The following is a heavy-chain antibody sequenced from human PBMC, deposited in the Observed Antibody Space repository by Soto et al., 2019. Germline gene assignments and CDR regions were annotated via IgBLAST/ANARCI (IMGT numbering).Heavy chain of an antibody. CDR2: IYTSGST. J-gene: IGHJ3*02. CDR1: GGSISSYY. V-gene: IGHV4-4*07. Sequence: TLSLTCTVSGGSISSYYWSWIRQPAGKGLEWIGRIYTSGSTNYNPSLKSRVTMSVDTSKNQFSLKLSSVTAADTAVYYCARVRLYSSSWYAFDIWGQGTMVTVSS. D-gene: IGHD6-13*01. CDR3: ARVRLYSSSWYAFDI.